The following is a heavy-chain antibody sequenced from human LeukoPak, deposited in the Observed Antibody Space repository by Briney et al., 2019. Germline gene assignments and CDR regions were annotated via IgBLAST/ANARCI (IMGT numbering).Heavy chain of an antibody. V-gene: IGHV4-59*08. J-gene: IGHJ4*02. CDR1: GGSISSYY. Sequence: SGTLSLTCTVSGGSISSYYWSWIRQPPGKGLEWIGDIYYSGSPNYNPSLKSRVTISLDTSTNEFSLKLTSVTAADTAVYYCARHRRFYDILTGYASEHDFDYWGQGTLVTVSS. CDR3: ARHRRFYDILTGYASEHDFDY. D-gene: IGHD3-9*01. CDR2: IYYSGSP.